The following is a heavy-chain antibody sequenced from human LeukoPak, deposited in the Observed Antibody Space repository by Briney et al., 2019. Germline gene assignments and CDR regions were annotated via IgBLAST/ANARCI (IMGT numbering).Heavy chain of an antibody. D-gene: IGHD5-18*01. V-gene: IGHV1-69*13. CDR2: IIPIFGTA. Sequence: SVKVSCKASGGTFSSYAISWVRQAPGQGLEWMGGIIPIFGTANYAQKFQGRVTITADESTSTAYMELSSLRSEDTAVYYCARERARYSSDAFDIWGQGTMVTVSS. J-gene: IGHJ3*02. CDR1: GGTFSSYA. CDR3: ARERARYSSDAFDI.